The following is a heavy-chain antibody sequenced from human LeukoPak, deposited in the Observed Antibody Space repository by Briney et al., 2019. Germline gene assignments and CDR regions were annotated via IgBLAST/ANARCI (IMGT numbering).Heavy chain of an antibody. CDR1: GYTFTSYG. V-gene: IGHV1-18*01. CDR2: ISAYNGNT. D-gene: IGHD3-9*01. J-gene: IGHJ4*02. CDR3: ARRYYDILTGYPKEDY. Sequence: ASVKVSCKASGYTFTSYGISRVRQAPGQGLEWMGWISAYNGNTNYAQKLQGRVTMTTDTSTSTAYMELRSLRSDDTAVYYCARRYYDILTGYPKEDYWGQGTLVTVSS.